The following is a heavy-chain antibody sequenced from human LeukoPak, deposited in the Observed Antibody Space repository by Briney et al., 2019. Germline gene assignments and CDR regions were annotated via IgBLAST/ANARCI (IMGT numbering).Heavy chain of an antibody. CDR3: ARHRPYYDSSGYSLARYYYMDV. D-gene: IGHD3-22*01. CDR1: GFTFSSYS. Sequence: GSLRLSCAASGFTFSSYSMNWVRQAPGKGLEWIGEINHSGSTNYNPSLKSRVTISVDTSKNQFSLKLSSVTAADTAVYYCARHRPYYDSSGYSLARYYYMDVWGKGTTVTVSS. V-gene: IGHV4-34*01. J-gene: IGHJ6*03. CDR2: INHSGST.